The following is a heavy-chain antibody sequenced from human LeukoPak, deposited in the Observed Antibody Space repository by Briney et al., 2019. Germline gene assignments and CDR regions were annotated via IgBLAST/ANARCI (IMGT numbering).Heavy chain of an antibody. CDR3: AAADCSSTSCYYFDY. D-gene: IGHD2-2*01. J-gene: IGHJ4*02. CDR1: GFTFTISA. Sequence: EASVTVSFKASGFTFTISAVQWVRQARGQRLEWIGWIVVGSGNTNYAQKFQERVTITRDMSTSTAYMELSSLRSEDTAVYYCAAADCSSTSCYYFDYWGQGTLVTVSS. V-gene: IGHV1-58*01. CDR2: IVVGSGNT.